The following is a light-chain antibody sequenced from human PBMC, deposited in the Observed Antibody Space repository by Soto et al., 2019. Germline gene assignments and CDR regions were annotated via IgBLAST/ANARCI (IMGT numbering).Light chain of an antibody. CDR2: KVS. J-gene: IGKJ5*01. CDR1: QSLVHSDGKTY. Sequence: DVVMTQSPLSLPVTLGQPASISCRSSQSLVHSDGKTYLNWFQQRPGQSPRRLIYKVSNRDSGVPDRFSGSGSGTDFALKISRVEAEDVGVYYCMQGSNWPITFGQGTRLEI. V-gene: IGKV2-30*02. CDR3: MQGSNWPIT.